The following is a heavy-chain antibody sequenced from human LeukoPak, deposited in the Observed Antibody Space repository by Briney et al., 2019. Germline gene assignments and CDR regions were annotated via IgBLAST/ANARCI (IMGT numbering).Heavy chain of an antibody. CDR1: GFTFSRYA. CDR3: AKSFCGGDCYGIDH. J-gene: IGHJ4*02. CDR2: ISDDGRNE. Sequence: GGSLRLSCAASGFTFSRYAMHWVRQAPGMGLAWVAVISDDGRNEYYLESVKGRFTISRDNSKNTLYLQMNSLRAEDTAVYYCAKSFCGGDCYGIDHWGQGTLVTVSS. V-gene: IGHV3-30*18. D-gene: IGHD2-21*02.